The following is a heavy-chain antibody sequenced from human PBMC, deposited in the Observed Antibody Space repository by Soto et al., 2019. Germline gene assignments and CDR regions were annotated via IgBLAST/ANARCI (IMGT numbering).Heavy chain of an antibody. J-gene: IGHJ4*02. Sequence: ASVKVSCKASGYSFTTYGISWVRQAPGQGLEWMGWISPYTGKTNYAQKLQGRVTMTADTSTSTAYMDLRSLRSDDTAVYYCARDRYYDILTGTDYWGQGTLVTVSS. CDR2: ISPYTGKT. CDR1: GYSFTTYG. V-gene: IGHV1-18*04. D-gene: IGHD3-9*01. CDR3: ARDRYYDILTGTDY.